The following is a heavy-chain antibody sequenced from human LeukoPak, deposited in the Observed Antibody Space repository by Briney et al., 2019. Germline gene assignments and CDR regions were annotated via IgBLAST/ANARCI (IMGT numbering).Heavy chain of an antibody. CDR1: GFTFSSYG. J-gene: IGHJ4*02. CDR3: AKPARPKYSSSSLVDY. V-gene: IGHV3-30*02. CDR2: IRYDGSNK. Sequence: GGSLRLSCAASGFTFSSYGMHWVRQAPGKGLEWVAFIRYDGSNKYYADSVKGRFTISRDNSKNTLYLQMNSLRAEDTAVYYCAKPARPKYSSSSLVDYWGQGTLVTVSS. D-gene: IGHD6-6*01.